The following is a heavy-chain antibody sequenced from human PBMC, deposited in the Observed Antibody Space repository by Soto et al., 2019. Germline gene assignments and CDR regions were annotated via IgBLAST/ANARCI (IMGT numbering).Heavy chain of an antibody. J-gene: IGHJ6*02. D-gene: IGHD3-10*01. V-gene: IGHV4-59*08. CDR1: DDSSSNYK. Sequence: SDTLSLTCTVSDDSSSNYKCSWIRQPPGRRLEWIGYIDSNGGTSYNPSLQSRVTISIDTSTKQFFLKLSSVTAADTAVYYCVRQGFGRLHGLVDVWGQGTTVTVPS. CDR3: VRQGFGRLHGLVDV. CDR2: IDSNGGT.